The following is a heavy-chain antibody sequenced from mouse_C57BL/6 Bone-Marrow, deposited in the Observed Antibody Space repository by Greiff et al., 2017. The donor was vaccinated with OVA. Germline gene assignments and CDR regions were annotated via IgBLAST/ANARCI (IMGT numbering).Heavy chain of an antibody. V-gene: IGHV5-6*01. CDR1: GFTFSSYG. Sequence: EVQLVESGGDLVKPGGSLKLSCAASGFTFSSYGMSWVRQTPDKRLEWVATISSGGSYTYYPDSVKGRFTISRDNAKNTLYLQRSSLKSEDTAMYYCARQGGYYSWFAYWGQGTLVTVSA. J-gene: IGHJ3*01. CDR3: ARQGGYYSWFAY. CDR2: ISSGGSYT. D-gene: IGHD2-3*01.